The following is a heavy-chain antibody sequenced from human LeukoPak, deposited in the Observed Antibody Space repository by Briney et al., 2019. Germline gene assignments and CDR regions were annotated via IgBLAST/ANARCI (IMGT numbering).Heavy chain of an antibody. V-gene: IGHV3-7*01. CDR1: GFTFSSYW. J-gene: IGHJ4*02. CDR3: ARDGAPDAHCSSSSCAIR. D-gene: IGHD2-2*01. Sequence: SGGSLRLSCAASGFTFSSYWMNWVRQAPGKGLEWVANIKQDGSEKYYVGSVKGRFTISRDNAKNSLYLQMNSLRAEDTAVYYCARDGAPDAHCSSSSCAIRWGQGTLVTVSS. CDR2: IKQDGSEK.